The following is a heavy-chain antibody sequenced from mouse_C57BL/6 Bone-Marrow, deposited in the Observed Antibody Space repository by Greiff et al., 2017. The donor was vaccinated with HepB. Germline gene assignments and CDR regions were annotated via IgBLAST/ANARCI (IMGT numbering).Heavy chain of an antibody. CDR1: CYTFTSYW. V-gene: IGHV1-52*01. CDR2: IYPSDSES. CDR3: ASCGNLYDMDY. Sequence: QLQLQQPGAVLVRPVSSVKLSCKASCYTFTSYWMHWVKQRPIQGFEWIGNIYPSDSESHSNQKFKDKATLTVDKSSSTDFMQVSSLTSEYSAVYYCASCGNLYDMDYWGQGTTDNVSS. J-gene: IGHJ4*01. D-gene: IGHD2-1*01.